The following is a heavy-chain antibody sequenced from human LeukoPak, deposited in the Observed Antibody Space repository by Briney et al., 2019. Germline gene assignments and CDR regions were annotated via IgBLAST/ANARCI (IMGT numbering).Heavy chain of an antibody. V-gene: IGHV3-23*01. Sequence: GGSLRLSCAASGFMFRSFAMNWVRQAPGKGLEWVSGISDSGGSTYYADSLKGRFTISRDNPKNTLYLQMNSLRAEDTAVYYCAKGQGGWLVSYFDYWGQGSLVTVSS. J-gene: IGHJ4*02. D-gene: IGHD3-3*01. CDR2: ISDSGGST. CDR1: GFMFRSFA. CDR3: AKGQGGWLVSYFDY.